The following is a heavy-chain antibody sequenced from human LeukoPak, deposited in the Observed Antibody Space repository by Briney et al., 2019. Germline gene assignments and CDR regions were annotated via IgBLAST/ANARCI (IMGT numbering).Heavy chain of an antibody. J-gene: IGHJ3*02. CDR3: ARVTLRWPPAFDI. D-gene: IGHD4-23*01. CDR1: GGSISSGSYY. CDR2: IYTSGST. V-gene: IGHV4-61*02. Sequence: PSQTLSLTCTVSGGSISSGSYYWSWIRQPAGKGLEWIGRIYTSGSTNYNPSLKGRVTISVDTSKNQFSLKLSSVTAADTAVYYCARVTLRWPPAFDIWGQGTMVTVSS.